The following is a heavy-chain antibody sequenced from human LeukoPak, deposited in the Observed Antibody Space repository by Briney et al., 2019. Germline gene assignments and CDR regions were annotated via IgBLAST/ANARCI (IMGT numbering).Heavy chain of an antibody. D-gene: IGHD6-13*01. Sequence: GGSLRLSCAASGFTFDDYTMHWVRQAPGKGLEWVSLINWTGDTTYYADSVKGRFTISRANSNNSLYLQMNSLRAEDTALYFCAKGQLAAAGTRFYYMDVWGKGTTVTVSS. J-gene: IGHJ6*03. V-gene: IGHV3-43D*03. CDR1: GFTFDDYT. CDR3: AKGQLAAAGTRFYYMDV. CDR2: INWTGDTT.